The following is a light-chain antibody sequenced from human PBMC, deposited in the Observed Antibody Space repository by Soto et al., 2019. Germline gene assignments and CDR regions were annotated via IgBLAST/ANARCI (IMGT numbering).Light chain of an antibody. Sequence: EIVMTQSPVILSVSPGERATLSCRASQSVSAYLAWYQQKPGQAPRLLIYGASSRATGIPDRFSGSGSGTDFTLTINRLEPEDFAVYYCQQRDIWPWTFGQGTKVDIK. J-gene: IGKJ1*01. CDR2: GAS. V-gene: IGKV3D-20*02. CDR3: QQRDIWPWT. CDR1: QSVSAY.